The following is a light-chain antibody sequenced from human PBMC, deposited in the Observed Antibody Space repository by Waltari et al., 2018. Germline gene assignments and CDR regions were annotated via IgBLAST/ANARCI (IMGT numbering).Light chain of an antibody. J-gene: IGKJ1*01. CDR1: QNINTW. CDR3: LQYNGEPRT. CDR2: KAS. Sequence: DIQMTQSPSTLSASVGDRVTITCRASQNINTWLAWHQQKPGKAPKLLIYKASSLESGVPSRFSGSGSGTEYTLTISSLQPDDCATYYCLQYNGEPRTFGQGTKVEVK. V-gene: IGKV1-5*03.